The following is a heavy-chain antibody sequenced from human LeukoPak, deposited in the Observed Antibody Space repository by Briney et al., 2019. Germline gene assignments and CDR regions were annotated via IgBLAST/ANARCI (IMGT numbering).Heavy chain of an antibody. CDR2: ISYDGSNK. Sequence: GGSLRLSCAASGFTFSSYAMHWVRQAPGKGLEWVAVISYDGSNKYYADSVKGRFTISRDNSKNTLYLQMNSLRAEDTAVYYCARGHIVVVTAEGDYFDYWGQGTLVTVSS. CDR3: ARGHIVVVTAEGDYFDY. D-gene: IGHD2-21*02. V-gene: IGHV3-30-3*01. J-gene: IGHJ4*02. CDR1: GFTFSSYA.